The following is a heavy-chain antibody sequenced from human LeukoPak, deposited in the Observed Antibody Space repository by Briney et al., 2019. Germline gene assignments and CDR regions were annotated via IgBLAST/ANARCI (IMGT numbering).Heavy chain of an antibody. Sequence: SETLSLTCAVYGGSFSGYYWSWIRQPPGKGLEWIGEINHSGSTNYNPSLKSRVTISVDTSKNQFSLRLTSVTAADTAVYYCAREGEYYGSGSYCDYWGQGTLVTVSS. J-gene: IGHJ4*02. V-gene: IGHV4-34*01. CDR3: AREGEYYGSGSYCDY. CDR2: INHSGST. CDR1: GGSFSGYY. D-gene: IGHD3-10*01.